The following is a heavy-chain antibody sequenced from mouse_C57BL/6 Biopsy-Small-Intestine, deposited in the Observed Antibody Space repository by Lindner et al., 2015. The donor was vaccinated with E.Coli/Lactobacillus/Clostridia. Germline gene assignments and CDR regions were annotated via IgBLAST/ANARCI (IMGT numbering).Heavy chain of an antibody. CDR3: ASTMVTTDY. V-gene: IGHV1-42*01. D-gene: IGHD2-2*01. Sequence: VQLQESGPELVKPGASVKISCKASGYSFTGYYMNWVKQSPEKSLEWIGEINPSTGGTTYNQKFKAKATLTVDKSSSTAYMQLKSLTSEDSAVYYCASTMVTTDYWGQGTTLTVSS. J-gene: IGHJ2*01. CDR2: INPSTGGT. CDR1: GYSFTGYY.